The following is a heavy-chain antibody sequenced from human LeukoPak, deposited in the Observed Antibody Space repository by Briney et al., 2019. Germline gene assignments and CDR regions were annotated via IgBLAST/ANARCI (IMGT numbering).Heavy chain of an antibody. Sequence: PSETLSLTCTVSGGSISSYYWSWIRQPPGKGLEWIGYIYYSGSTNYNPSLKSRVTISVDTSKNQFSLKLSSVTAADTAVYYCARPGYDFWSGYYGWFDPWGQGTLVTVSS. CDR2: IYYSGST. V-gene: IGHV4-59*12. J-gene: IGHJ5*02. D-gene: IGHD3-3*01. CDR3: ARPGYDFWSGYYGWFDP. CDR1: GGSISSYY.